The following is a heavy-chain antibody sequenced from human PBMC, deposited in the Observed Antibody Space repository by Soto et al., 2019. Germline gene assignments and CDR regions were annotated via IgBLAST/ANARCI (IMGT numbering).Heavy chain of an antibody. J-gene: IGHJ6*02. D-gene: IGHD7-27*01. CDR1: GDTINTYT. CDR2: IIPVFDAV. CDR3: AKDETGDSYYFYYCLDV. V-gene: IGHV1-69*01. Sequence: QMQLVQSGAEVRRPGSSVKVSCKASGDTINTYTINWVRQAPGQGLEWLGGIIPVFDAVDHAQKFQGRLIITADVSTNTVYMELSSLTSDDTAVYFCAKDETGDSYYFYYCLDVWGQGTTVTVSS.